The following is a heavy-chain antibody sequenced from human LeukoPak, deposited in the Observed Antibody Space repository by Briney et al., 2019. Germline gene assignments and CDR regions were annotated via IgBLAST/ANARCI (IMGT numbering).Heavy chain of an antibody. V-gene: IGHV1-18*01. CDR1: DYTFTSYG. CDR3: ARKVGYCSGGSCYHHYYYYMDV. Sequence: ASVKVACKASDYTFTSYGICWVRQAPGQGLEWIGWISAYNGNTNYAQKLQGRVTMTTDTSTSTAYMELRSLRSDDTAVYYCARKVGYCSGGSCYHHYYYYMDVWGKGTTVTVSS. J-gene: IGHJ6*03. D-gene: IGHD2-15*01. CDR2: ISAYNGNT.